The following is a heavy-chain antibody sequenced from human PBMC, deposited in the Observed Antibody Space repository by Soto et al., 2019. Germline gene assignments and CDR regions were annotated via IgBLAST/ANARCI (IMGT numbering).Heavy chain of an antibody. Sequence: GESLKISCKGSGYTFTTYWIGWVRQMPGKGLEWMGVIYPGDSDTKYSPSFQGQVTLSADKSISTVYLQWRSLQASDTAMSFCASRPGCSTTTCYKEIGYWGQGTLVTVSS. CDR2: IYPGDSDT. D-gene: IGHD2-2*02. CDR3: ASRPGCSTTTCYKEIGY. CDR1: GYTFTTYW. J-gene: IGHJ4*02. V-gene: IGHV5-51*01.